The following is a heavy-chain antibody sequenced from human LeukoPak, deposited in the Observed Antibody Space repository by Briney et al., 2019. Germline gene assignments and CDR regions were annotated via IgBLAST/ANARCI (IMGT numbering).Heavy chain of an antibody. CDR3: AREGLGIVLPIDY. Sequence: PSETLSLTCAVYGGSFSGYYWSWIRQPPGKGLEWIGEINHSGSTNYNPSLKSRVIISVDTSKNQFSLKLSSVTAADTAVYYCAREGLGIVLPIDYWGQGTLVTVSS. CDR1: GGSFSGYY. D-gene: IGHD7-27*01. J-gene: IGHJ4*02. CDR2: INHSGST. V-gene: IGHV4-34*01.